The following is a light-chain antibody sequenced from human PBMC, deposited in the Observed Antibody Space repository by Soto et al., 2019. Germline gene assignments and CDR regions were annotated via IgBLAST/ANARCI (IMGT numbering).Light chain of an antibody. V-gene: IGKV4-1*01. CDR1: QTLLYGSNNKNY. Sequence: DIVMTQSPDSLAVSLGERATLNCRSSQTLLYGSNNKNYLAWYQQKPGQSPKLLIYWASTRESGVPDRFSGSGSGKNFTLTISRLQAEDVAVYYCHQYYGTPWTFGQGTKVEIK. CDR2: WAS. CDR3: HQYYGTPWT. J-gene: IGKJ1*01.